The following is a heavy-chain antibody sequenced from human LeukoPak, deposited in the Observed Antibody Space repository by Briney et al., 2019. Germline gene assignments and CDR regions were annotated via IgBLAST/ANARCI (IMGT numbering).Heavy chain of an antibody. Sequence: ASVKVSCKVSGYTLTELSMHWVRQAPGKGLEWMGGFDPEDGETIYTQKFQGRVTMTEDTSTDTAYMELSSLRSEDTAVYYCATVPVPLYSGYDPYYFDYWGQGTLVTVSS. D-gene: IGHD5-12*01. CDR3: ATVPVPLYSGYDPYYFDY. CDR1: GYTLTELS. V-gene: IGHV1-24*01. CDR2: FDPEDGET. J-gene: IGHJ4*02.